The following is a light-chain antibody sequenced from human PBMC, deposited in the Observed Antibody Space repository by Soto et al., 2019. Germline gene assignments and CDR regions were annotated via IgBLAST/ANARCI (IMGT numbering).Light chain of an antibody. CDR2: GAS. CDR1: QSVSSN. CDR3: QQYGYSPQT. V-gene: IGKV3-20*01. J-gene: IGKJ5*01. Sequence: EIVMTQSPATLSVSPGERATLSCRASQSVSSNLAWYQQKPGQAPRLLIYGASSRATGIPDRFSGSGSGTDFTLTISRLEPEDFAVYYCQQYGYSPQTFGQGTRLEIK.